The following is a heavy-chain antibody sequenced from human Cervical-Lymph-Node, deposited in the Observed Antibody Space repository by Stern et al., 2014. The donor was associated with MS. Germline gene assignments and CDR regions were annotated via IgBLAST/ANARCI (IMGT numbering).Heavy chain of an antibody. CDR1: GFTFSDYS. CDR3: ARAGTGTIRYGMDV. J-gene: IGHJ6*02. CDR2: ISSSSNYI. V-gene: IGHV3-21*01. Sequence: EVQLVQSGGGLVQPGWSLRVSCAASGFTFSDYSMNWVRQAPGKGLEWVSYISSSSNYIYYADSVKGRFTSSRDNSKSSLYLQRDSLRGEDTAMYYCARAGTGTIRYGMDVWGQGTTVTVSS. D-gene: IGHD1-7*01.